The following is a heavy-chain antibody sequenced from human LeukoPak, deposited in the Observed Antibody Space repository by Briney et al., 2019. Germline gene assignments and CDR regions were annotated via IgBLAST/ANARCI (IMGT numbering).Heavy chain of an antibody. CDR3: ARGDYTAMVRSVDAFDI. J-gene: IGHJ3*02. V-gene: IGHV4-59*01. CDR2: IYYSGST. CDR1: GGSISSYY. Sequence: SETLSLTCTVSGGSISSYYWSWIRQPPGKGLEWIGYIYYSGSTNYYPSLKSRVTISVDTSKNQFSLKLSSVTAADTAVYYCARGDYTAMVRSVDAFDIWGQGTMVTVSS. D-gene: IGHD5-18*01.